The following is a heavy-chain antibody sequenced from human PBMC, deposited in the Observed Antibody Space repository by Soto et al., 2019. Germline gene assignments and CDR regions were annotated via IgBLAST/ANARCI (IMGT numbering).Heavy chain of an antibody. CDR1: GGSFSGYY. CDR3: ASSRVSGHFQH. CDR2: INHSGST. V-gene: IGHV4-34*01. D-gene: IGHD3-10*01. Sequence: SETLSLTCAVYGGSFSGYYWSWIRQPPGKGLEWIGEINHSGSTNYNPSLKSRVTISVDTSKNQFSLKLSSVTAADTAVYYCASSRVSGHFQHWGQGTLVTVSS. J-gene: IGHJ1*01.